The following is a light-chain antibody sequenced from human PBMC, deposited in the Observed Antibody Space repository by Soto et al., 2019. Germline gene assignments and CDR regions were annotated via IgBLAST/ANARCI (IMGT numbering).Light chain of an antibody. CDR2: EGS. CDR1: SSDVGSYNL. CDR3: CSYAGSSTSV. J-gene: IGLJ2*01. V-gene: IGLV2-23*01. Sequence: SALTQPASESVSPGQSITISCTGTSSDVGSYNLVSWYQQHPGKAPKLMIYEGSKRPSGVSNRFSGSKSGNTASLTISGLQAEDEADYYCCSYAGSSTSVFGGGTKVTVL.